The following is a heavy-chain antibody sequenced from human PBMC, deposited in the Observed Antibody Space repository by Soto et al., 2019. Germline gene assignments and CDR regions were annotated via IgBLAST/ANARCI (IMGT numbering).Heavy chain of an antibody. V-gene: IGHV4-61*01. CDR1: GGSFSSGSYY. CDR2: IYYSGST. D-gene: IGHD3-9*01. Sequence: PSETLSLTCTVSGGSFSSGSYYWSWIRQPPGKGLEWIGYIYYSGSTNYNPSLKSRVTISVDTSKNQFSLKLSSVTAADTAVYYCARVLTRARDYWGQGTLVTVSS. J-gene: IGHJ4*02. CDR3: ARVLTRARDY.